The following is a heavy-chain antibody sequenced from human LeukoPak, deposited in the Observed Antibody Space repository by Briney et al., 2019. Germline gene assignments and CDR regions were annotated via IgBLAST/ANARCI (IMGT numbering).Heavy chain of an antibody. V-gene: IGHV3-21*01. D-gene: IGHD6-13*01. CDR1: GFTFSSYS. Sequence: GGSLRLSCAASGFTFSSYSMNWVRQAPGKGLEWVSSISSSSSYIYYADSVKGRFTISGDNAKNSLYLQMNSLRAEDMAVYYCARASAGIAAAGTDYWGQGTLVTVSS. CDR2: ISSSSSYI. J-gene: IGHJ4*02. CDR3: ARASAGIAAAGTDY.